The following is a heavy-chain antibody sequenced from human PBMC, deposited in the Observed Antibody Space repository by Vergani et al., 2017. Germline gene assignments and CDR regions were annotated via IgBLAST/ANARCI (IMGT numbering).Heavy chain of an antibody. D-gene: IGHD3-3*01. CDR1: GYTFTSYY. V-gene: IGHV1-46*01. Sequence: QVQLVQSGAEVKKPGASVKVSCKASGYTFTSYYMHWVRQAPGQGLEWLGIINPSGGSTSYAQKFQGRVTMTRDTSTSTDYMELSSLRSEDTAGYYCAGETMDVWSGSDYYMDVWGKGTTVTVSS. CDR3: AGETMDVWSGSDYYMDV. CDR2: INPSGGST. J-gene: IGHJ6*03.